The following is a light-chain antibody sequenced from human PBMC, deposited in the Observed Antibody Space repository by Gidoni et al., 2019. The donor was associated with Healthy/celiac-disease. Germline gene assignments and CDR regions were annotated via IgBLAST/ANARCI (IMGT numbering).Light chain of an antibody. V-gene: IGLV3-1*01. J-gene: IGLJ2*01. CDR1: KLGDKY. CDR3: QAWDSSTPVV. Sequence: SYELTQPPPASVSPGQTASITCSGDKLGDKYACWYQQKPGQSPVLVIYQDSKRPSGIPARFSGSNSGNTATLTISGTQAMDEADYYCQAWDSSTPVVFGGGTKLTVL. CDR2: QDS.